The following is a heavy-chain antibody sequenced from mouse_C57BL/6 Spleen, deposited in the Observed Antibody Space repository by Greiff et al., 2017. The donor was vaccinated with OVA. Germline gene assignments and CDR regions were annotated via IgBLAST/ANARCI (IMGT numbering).Heavy chain of an antibody. J-gene: IGHJ4*01. CDR2: INPSDSET. CDR1: GYTFTSYW. D-gene: IGHD1-1*01. V-gene: IGHV1-52*01. CDR3: ARSREITTVVAPMDY. Sequence: VQLQQSGAELVRPGSSVKLSCKASGYTFTSYWMPWVKQRPRQGLEWIGNINPSDSETHYNQKFKDKATLTVDKSSSTAYMQLSSLTSEDSAVFYCARSREITTVVAPMDYWGQGTSVTVSS.